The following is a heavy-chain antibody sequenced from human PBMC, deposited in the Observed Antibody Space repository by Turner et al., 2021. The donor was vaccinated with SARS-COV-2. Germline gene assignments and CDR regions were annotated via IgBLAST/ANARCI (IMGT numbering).Heavy chain of an antibody. D-gene: IGHD3-22*01. V-gene: IGHV1-2*02. Sequence: QVQLVQAGAEVKKPGASLKVSCKASGYTFTGYYMHWVRQAPGQGLEWMGWINPNSGGTNYAQNFQGRVTMTRDTSISTAYMELSRLRSDDTAVYYCGRGGLYYYDSSAYYGDAFDIWGQGTMVTVSS. J-gene: IGHJ3*02. CDR1: GYTFTGYY. CDR2: INPNSGGT. CDR3: GRGGLYYYDSSAYYGDAFDI.